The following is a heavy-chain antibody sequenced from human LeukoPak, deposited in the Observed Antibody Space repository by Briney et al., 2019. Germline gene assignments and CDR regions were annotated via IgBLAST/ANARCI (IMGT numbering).Heavy chain of an antibody. V-gene: IGHV4-61*02. CDR3: ARVQLELRGFGNWFDP. D-gene: IGHD1-7*01. CDR2: IYASGST. Sequence: SQTLSLTCAVSGGSISSGSYYWSWIRQPAGKGLEWIGRIYASGSTNYNPSLKSRVTISVDTSKNQFSLKLSSVTAADTAVYYCARVQLELRGFGNWFDPWGQGTLVTVSS. CDR1: GGSISSGSYY. J-gene: IGHJ5*02.